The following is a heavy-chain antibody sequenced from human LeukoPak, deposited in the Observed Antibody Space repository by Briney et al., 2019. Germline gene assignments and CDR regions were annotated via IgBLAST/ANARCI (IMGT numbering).Heavy chain of an antibody. Sequence: GGSLRLSCAASGFTFSDYGMHWVRQAPGKGLEWVAFIRYDGSKKYYADSVKGRFTISRDNSMNTLFLQMNSLRAEDTAVYYCARDQTGGATTSANWFDPWGQGTLVTVSS. V-gene: IGHV3-30*02. D-gene: IGHD1-26*01. CDR2: IRYDGSKK. CDR1: GFTFSDYG. CDR3: ARDQTGGATTSANWFDP. J-gene: IGHJ5*02.